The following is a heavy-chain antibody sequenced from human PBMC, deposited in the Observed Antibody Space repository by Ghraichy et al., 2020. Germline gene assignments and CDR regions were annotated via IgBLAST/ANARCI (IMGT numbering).Heavy chain of an antibody. CDR1: GYTFTSYG. J-gene: IGHJ6*02. CDR3: ARDNFAENPMDCSSTSCSSRRSFRYYYYGMDV. CDR2: ISAYNGNT. V-gene: IGHV1-18*01. Sequence: ASVKVSCKASGYTFTSYGISWVRQAPGQGLEWMGWISAYNGNTNYAQKLQGRVTMTTDTSTSTAYMELRSLRSDDTAVYYCARDNFAENPMDCSSTSCSSRRSFRYYYYGMDVWGQGITVTVSS. D-gene: IGHD2-2*01.